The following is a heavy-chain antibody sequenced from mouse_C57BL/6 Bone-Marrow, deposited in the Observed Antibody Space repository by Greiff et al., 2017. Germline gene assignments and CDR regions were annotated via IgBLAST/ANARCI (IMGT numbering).Heavy chain of an antibody. V-gene: IGHV14-4*01. D-gene: IGHD2-2*01. CDR2: IDPENGDT. J-gene: IGHJ2*01. CDR3: TTEGGEGYDGGGYYFDY. CDR1: GFNIKDDY. Sequence: VQLQQSGAELVRPGASVKLSCTASGFNIKDDYMHWVKQRPEQGLEWIGWIDPENGDTEYASKFQGKATITADTSSNTAYLQLSSLTSEDTAVYYCTTEGGEGYDGGGYYFDYGGQGTTLTVSS.